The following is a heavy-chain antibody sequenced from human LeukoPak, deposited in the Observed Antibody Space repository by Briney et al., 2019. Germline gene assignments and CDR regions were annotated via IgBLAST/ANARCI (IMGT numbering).Heavy chain of an antibody. CDR1: GFTFSSYS. Sequence: AGGSLRLSCAASGFTFSSYSMNWVRQAPGKGLEWVSSISSSSSYIYYADSVKGRFTISRDNAKNSLYLQMNSLRAVDTAVYYCARTKPSMVRGSTDAFDIWGQGTMVTVSS. J-gene: IGHJ3*02. CDR2: ISSSSSYI. CDR3: ARTKPSMVRGSTDAFDI. D-gene: IGHD3-10*01. V-gene: IGHV3-21*01.